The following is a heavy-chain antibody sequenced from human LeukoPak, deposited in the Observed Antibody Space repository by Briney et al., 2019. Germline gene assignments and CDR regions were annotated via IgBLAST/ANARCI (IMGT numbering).Heavy chain of an antibody. D-gene: IGHD3-9*01. CDR1: GFTFSSYA. CDR3: ARAALRYFDLLAGMDV. CDR2: ISYDGSNK. J-gene: IGHJ6*04. V-gene: IGHV3-30*04. Sequence: GGSLRLSCAASGFTFSSYAMHWVRQAPGKGLEWVAVISYDGSNKYYADSVKGRFTISRDNSKNTLYLQMNSLRAEDTAVYYCARAALRYFDLLAGMDVWGKGTTVTVSS.